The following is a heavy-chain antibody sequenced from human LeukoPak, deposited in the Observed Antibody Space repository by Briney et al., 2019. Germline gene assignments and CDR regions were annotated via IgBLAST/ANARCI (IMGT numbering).Heavy chain of an antibody. D-gene: IGHD3-9*01. J-gene: IGHJ4*02. CDR1: GYSFNDYY. Sequence: APVKVSCKTSGYSFNDYYLHWVRQAPGQGLEWMGWINPNSGRTDYAPKFQGRVTLTTDTSITTAYMELSSLISGDTALYYCARDSSDVLTGYYHFWGQGTLVTVSS. V-gene: IGHV1-2*02. CDR2: INPNSGRT. CDR3: ARDSSDVLTGYYHF.